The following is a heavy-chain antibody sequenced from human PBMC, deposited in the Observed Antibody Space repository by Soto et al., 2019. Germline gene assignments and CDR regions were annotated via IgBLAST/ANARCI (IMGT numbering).Heavy chain of an antibody. CDR1: GFTFSSYG. V-gene: IGHV3-33*01. J-gene: IGHJ4*02. CDR3: ARDRGVFAKGFDY. D-gene: IGHD3-10*01. Sequence: PGGSLRLSCAASGFTFSSYGMHWVRQAPGKGLEWVAVIWYDGSNKYYADSVKGRFTISRDNSKNTLYLQMNSLRAEDTAVYYCARDRGVFAKGFDYWGQGTLVTVSS. CDR2: IWYDGSNK.